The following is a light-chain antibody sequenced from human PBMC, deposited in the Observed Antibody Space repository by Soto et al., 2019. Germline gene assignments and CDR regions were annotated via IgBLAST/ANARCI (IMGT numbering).Light chain of an antibody. V-gene: IGLV2-11*01. Sequence: QSALTQPRSLSVSPGQSVAISCTGTNSDVGGYNYVSWYQEQPGKAPRVMIYDVNKRPSGVPDRFSGSKSGNTASLTISGLQAEDEADYYCCSYAGGSYVFGTGTKVTVL. CDR2: DVN. CDR1: NSDVGGYNY. CDR3: CSYAGGSYV. J-gene: IGLJ1*01.